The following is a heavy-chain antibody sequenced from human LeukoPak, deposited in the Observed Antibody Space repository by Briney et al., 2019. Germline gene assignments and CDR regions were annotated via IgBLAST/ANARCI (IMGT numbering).Heavy chain of an antibody. D-gene: IGHD1-26*01. CDR3: ASDNSVGDNAWWFDP. J-gene: IGHJ5*02. Sequence: ASVEVSCKASGYTFTSFYMHWVRQAPGQGLEWMGLINPTGGSTGYAQKFQGRVTMTRDMSTSTDYMELSSLRSEDTAIYYCASDNSVGDNAWWFDPWGQGTLVTVSS. CDR1: GYTFTSFY. V-gene: IGHV1-46*01. CDR2: INPTGGST.